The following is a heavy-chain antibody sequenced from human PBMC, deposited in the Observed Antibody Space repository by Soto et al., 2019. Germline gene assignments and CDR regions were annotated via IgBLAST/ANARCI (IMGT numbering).Heavy chain of an antibody. D-gene: IGHD6-19*01. CDR3: AIHLAVGLVDY. J-gene: IGHJ4*02. CDR1: GYTFTSYG. CDR2: ISAYNGNT. Sequence: QVQLVQSGAEVKKPGASVKVSCKASGYTFTSYGISWVRQAPGQGLEWMGWISAYNGNTKYAQKLQGRVTMTPDTSPSTAYMEVRSLRSDDTAVYYCAIHLAVGLVDYWGQGTLVTVSS. V-gene: IGHV1-18*01.